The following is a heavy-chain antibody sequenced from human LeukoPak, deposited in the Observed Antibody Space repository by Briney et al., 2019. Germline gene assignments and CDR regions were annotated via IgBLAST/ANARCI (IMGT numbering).Heavy chain of an antibody. D-gene: IGHD3-16*01. CDR2: IDWDDDK. J-gene: IGHJ4*02. CDR1: GFSLNTSGMC. Sequence: SGPTLVNPTQTLTLTCTFSGFSLNTSGMCVSWIRQPPGKALEWLARIDWDDDKYYSTSLKTSLTIAKYTSKNQVVLTMTNMDPVDTATYYCARGITVVFDYWGQGTLVTVSS. CDR3: ARGITVVFDY. V-gene: IGHV2-70*11.